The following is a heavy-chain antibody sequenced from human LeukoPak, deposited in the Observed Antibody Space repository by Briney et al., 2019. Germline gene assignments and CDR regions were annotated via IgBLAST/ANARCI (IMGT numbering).Heavy chain of an antibody. D-gene: IGHD5-18*01. J-gene: IGHJ4*02. CDR1: GFTFSTYV. CDR3: AKGGIGSSSGLDY. Sequence: PGGSLRLSCAASGFTFSTYVITWVRQAPGKWLEWASSIGGSGGSPYHGNSVKGRFSISRDNSKYTLYLQMNSLRDEDTDVYYCAKGGIGSSSGLDYWGQGTLVTVSS. V-gene: IGHV3-23*01. CDR2: IGGSGGSP.